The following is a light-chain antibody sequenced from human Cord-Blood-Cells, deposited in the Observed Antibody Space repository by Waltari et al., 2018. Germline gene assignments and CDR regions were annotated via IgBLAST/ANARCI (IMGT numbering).Light chain of an antibody. CDR3: QQRSNWTPLT. J-gene: IGKJ4*01. CDR1: QSVSSY. V-gene: IGKV3-11*01. CDR2: DAS. Sequence: DIVSTQSPATLSLSPGESATLPCRASQSVSSYLAWYQQKPGQAPRLLLYDASNRATGIPARFSGSGSGTDFTLTISSLEPEDFAVYYCQQRSNWTPLTFGGGTKVEIK.